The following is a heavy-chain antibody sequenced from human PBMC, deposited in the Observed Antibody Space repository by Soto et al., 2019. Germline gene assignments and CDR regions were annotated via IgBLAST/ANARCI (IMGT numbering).Heavy chain of an antibody. J-gene: IGHJ6*02. D-gene: IGHD3-9*01. V-gene: IGHV3-30-3*01. Sequence: GGSLRLSCAAFGFTFSSYAMHWVRQAPGKGLEWVAVISYDGSNKYYADSVKGQFTISRDNSKNTLYLQMNSLRAEDTAVYYCARDLLDYDILTGYYMDYYYGMDVWGQGTTVTVSS. CDR1: GFTFSSYA. CDR2: ISYDGSNK. CDR3: ARDLLDYDILTGYYMDYYYGMDV.